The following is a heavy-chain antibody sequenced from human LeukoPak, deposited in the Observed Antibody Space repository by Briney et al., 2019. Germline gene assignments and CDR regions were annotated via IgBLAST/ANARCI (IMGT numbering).Heavy chain of an antibody. J-gene: IGHJ4*02. D-gene: IGHD5-24*01. Sequence: ASVKVSCKASGGTFSSYAISWVRQAPGQGLEWMGWINTNTGNPTYAQGFTGRFVFSLDTSVSTAYLQISSLKAEDTAVYYCARDIRVSPAQMATMAYWGQGTLVTVSS. CDR1: GGTFSSYA. CDR2: INTNTGNP. CDR3: ARDIRVSPAQMATMAY. V-gene: IGHV7-4-1*02.